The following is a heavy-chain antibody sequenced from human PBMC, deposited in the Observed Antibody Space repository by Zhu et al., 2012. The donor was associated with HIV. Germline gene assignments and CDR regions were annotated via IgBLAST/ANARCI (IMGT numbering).Heavy chain of an antibody. CDR3: ARPKRDYYDSSGYSYYFDY. J-gene: IGHJ4*02. Sequence: QVQLQESGPGLVKPSETLSLTCTVSGGSISSSSYYWGWIRQPPGKGLEWIGSIYYSGSTYYNPSLKSRVTISVDTSKNQFSLKLSSVTAADTAVYYCARPKRDYYDSSGYSYYFDYWAREPWSPSPQ. CDR1: GGSISSSSYY. V-gene: IGHV4-39*01. D-gene: IGHD3-22*01. CDR2: IYYSGST.